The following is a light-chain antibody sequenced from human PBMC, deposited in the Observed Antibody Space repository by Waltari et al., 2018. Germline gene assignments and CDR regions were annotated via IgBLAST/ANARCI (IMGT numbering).Light chain of an antibody. J-gene: IGKJ1*01. CDR2: DAS. CDR1: ESLGSE. V-gene: IGKV1-5*01. CDR3: QQYDNWPRT. Sequence: DIQMTQSPSTLSASIGDRVTITCRASESLGSELAWYQQRPGKAPNMLIYDASNLQAGVPSRFSGSGSGTEFTLTINNLQPDDFAVYFCQQYDNWPRTFGQGTKVEI.